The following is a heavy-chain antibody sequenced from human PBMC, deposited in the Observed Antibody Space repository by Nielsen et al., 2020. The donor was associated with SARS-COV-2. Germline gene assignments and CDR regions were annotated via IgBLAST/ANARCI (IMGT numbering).Heavy chain of an antibody. CDR3: ARDLRRMAAAGPWDYGMDV. CDR2: IYYSGST. D-gene: IGHD6-13*01. CDR1: GGSISSYY. J-gene: IGHJ6*02. V-gene: IGHV4-59*13. Sequence: SETLSLTCTVSGGSISSYYWSWIRQPPGKGLEWIGYIYYSGSTNYNPSLKSRVTISVDTSKNQFSLKLSSVTAADTAVYYCARDLRRMAAAGPWDYGMDVWGQGTTVTVSS.